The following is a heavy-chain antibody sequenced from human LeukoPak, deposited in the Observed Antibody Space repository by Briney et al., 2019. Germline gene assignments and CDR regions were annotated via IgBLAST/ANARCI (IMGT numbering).Heavy chain of an antibody. Sequence: SETLSLTCTVSGGSLSSGRYYWRWIRQPAGKGLEWIGRIYTSGSTNYNPSLKSRVTISVDTSKNQFSLKLSSVTAADTAVYYCARRRPYDFWSGQDPANYYYMDVWGKGTTVTVSS. J-gene: IGHJ6*03. CDR2: IYTSGST. D-gene: IGHD3-3*01. CDR1: GGSLSSGRYY. V-gene: IGHV4-61*02. CDR3: ARRRPYDFWSGQDPANYYYMDV.